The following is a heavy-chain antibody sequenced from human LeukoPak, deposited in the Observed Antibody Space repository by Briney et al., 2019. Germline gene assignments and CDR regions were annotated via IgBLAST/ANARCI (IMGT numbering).Heavy chain of an antibody. CDR2: INHSGST. D-gene: IGHD6-19*01. J-gene: IGHJ4*02. Sequence: SETLSLTCGVYGGSFNVYYWSWIRQSPGKGLEWIGEINHSGSTNYNPSLKSRVTISVETSKSQFSLKLNSVTAADTALYYCARGPAIASGYITGWYVNYWGQGTLVIVSS. CDR1: GGSFNVYY. CDR3: ARGPAIASGYITGWYVNY. V-gene: IGHV4-34*01.